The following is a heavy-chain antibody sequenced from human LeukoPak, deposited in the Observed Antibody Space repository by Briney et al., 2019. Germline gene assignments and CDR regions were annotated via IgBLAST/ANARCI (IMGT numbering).Heavy chain of an antibody. CDR1: GLTFSSYG. Sequence: QAGGSLRLSCAASGLTFSSYGMSWVRQAPGKGLEWVSAISGSGGSTYYADSVKGRFTISRDNSKNTLYLQMNSLRAEDTAVYYCAKSPQLVEYNQFDPWGQGTLVTVSS. V-gene: IGHV3-23*01. D-gene: IGHD6-13*01. J-gene: IGHJ5*02. CDR3: AKSPQLVEYNQFDP. CDR2: ISGSGGST.